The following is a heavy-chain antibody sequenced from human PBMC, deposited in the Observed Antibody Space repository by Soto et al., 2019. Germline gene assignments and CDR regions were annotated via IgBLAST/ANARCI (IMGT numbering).Heavy chain of an antibody. CDR2: IIPIFGTA. J-gene: IGHJ6*02. CDR1: GDPFISYA. CDR3: ARDKGLRRFSEWSPYYYYGMDV. D-gene: IGHD3-3*01. Sequence: SVKVASNASGDPFISYAISWVRQAPGQGLEWMGGIIPIFGTANYAQKFQGRVTITADKSTSTAYMELSSLRSEDTAVYYCARDKGLRRFSEWSPYYYYGMDVCGQRTTVTVSS. V-gene: IGHV1-69*06.